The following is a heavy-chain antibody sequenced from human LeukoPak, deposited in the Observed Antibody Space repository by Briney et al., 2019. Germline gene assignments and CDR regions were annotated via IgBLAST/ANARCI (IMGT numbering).Heavy chain of an antibody. D-gene: IGHD3-10*01. J-gene: IGHJ4*02. CDR2: INAGNGNT. V-gene: IGHV1-3*01. Sequence: ASVKVSCKASGYTFTSYAMHWVRQAPGQRLEWMGWINAGNGNTKYSQKFQGRVTITRDTSASTAYMELSSLRPEDTAVYYCAITMVRGVISTNDYWGQGTLVTVSS. CDR1: GYTFTSYA. CDR3: AITMVRGVISTNDY.